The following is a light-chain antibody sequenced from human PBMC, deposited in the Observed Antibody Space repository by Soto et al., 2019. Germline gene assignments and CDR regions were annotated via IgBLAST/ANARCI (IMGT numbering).Light chain of an antibody. CDR1: SSDVGGYNY. J-gene: IGLJ1*01. Sequence: QSVLTQPASVSGSPGQSLTVSCTGTSSDVGGYNYVSWYQQRPGKAPKLMIYEVSNRPSGVSDRFSGSKSGNTASLTISGLQAEDEADYYCSSYTSSSTYVFGNGTKVTVL. CDR3: SSYTSSSTYV. CDR2: EVS. V-gene: IGLV2-14*01.